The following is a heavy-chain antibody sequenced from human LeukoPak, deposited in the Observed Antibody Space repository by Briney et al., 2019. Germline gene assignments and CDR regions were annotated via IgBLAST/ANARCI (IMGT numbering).Heavy chain of an antibody. D-gene: IGHD2/OR15-2a*01. CDR3: ARDNRGLISEYYFDY. CDR2: IYHSGHT. Sequence: SETLSLTCTVSGGSISSYYWSWIRQPPGKGLEWIGYIYHSGHTYYSPSLRSRVTISVDRSKNQFSLKLSSVTAADTAMYYCARDNRGLISEYYFDYWGQGTLVTVSS. V-gene: IGHV4-59*12. CDR1: GGSISSYY. J-gene: IGHJ4*02.